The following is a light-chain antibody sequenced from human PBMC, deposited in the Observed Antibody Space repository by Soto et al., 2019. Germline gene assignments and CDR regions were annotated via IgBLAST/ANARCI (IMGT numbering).Light chain of an antibody. V-gene: IGKV3-20*01. CDR3: DQYGSTLT. Sequence: EIVLTQSPGTLSLSPGERATLSCRASQSVISYLAWYQQKPGHAPRLLIYGASSRATDITGSFSARGSGTDSIITISKVDSAVFDLYYCDQYGSTLTFGGGTKVDIK. J-gene: IGKJ4*01. CDR2: GAS. CDR1: QSVISY.